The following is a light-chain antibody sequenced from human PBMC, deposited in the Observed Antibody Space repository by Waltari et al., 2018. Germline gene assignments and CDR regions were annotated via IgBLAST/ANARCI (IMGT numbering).Light chain of an antibody. CDR3: TTWDDSLNGVV. Sequence: QSVLTQPPSPSGPPGPRVTIPSSASSPNIARTTVTWYQQLPGTAPKLLISANNHRPSGVPDRVSGSKSGTSASLAISGLQSEDEADYYCTTWDDSLNGVVFGGGTKLTV. J-gene: IGLJ3*02. V-gene: IGLV1-44*01. CDR1: SPNIARTT. CDR2: ANN.